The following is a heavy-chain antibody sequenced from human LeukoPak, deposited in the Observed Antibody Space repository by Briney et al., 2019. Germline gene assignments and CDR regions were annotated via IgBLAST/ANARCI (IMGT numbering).Heavy chain of an antibody. Sequence: GGSLRLSCAASGFTFDDYGMSWVRQAPGKGLEWVSGINWNGGSTGYADSVKGRFTISRDSAKNSLYLQMNSLRAGDTAVYYCARGIAVAGTAGFDYWGQGTLVTVSS. V-gene: IGHV3-20*04. J-gene: IGHJ4*02. CDR2: INWNGGST. CDR3: ARGIAVAGTAGFDY. D-gene: IGHD6-19*01. CDR1: GFTFDDYG.